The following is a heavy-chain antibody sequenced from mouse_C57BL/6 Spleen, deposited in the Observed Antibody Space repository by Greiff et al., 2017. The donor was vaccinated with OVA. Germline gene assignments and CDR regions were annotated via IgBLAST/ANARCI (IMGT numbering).Heavy chain of an antibody. CDR3: ARGSLLRGPMDY. D-gene: IGHD1-2*01. J-gene: IGHJ4*01. V-gene: IGHV1-64*01. Sequence: QVQLQQPGAELVKPGASVKLSCKASGYTFTSYWMHWVKQRPGQGLEWIGMIHPNSGSTNYNEKFKSKATLTVDESSSTAYMQLSSLTSEDSAVYYCARGSLLRGPMDYWGRGTSVTVSS. CDR2: IHPNSGST. CDR1: GYTFTSYW.